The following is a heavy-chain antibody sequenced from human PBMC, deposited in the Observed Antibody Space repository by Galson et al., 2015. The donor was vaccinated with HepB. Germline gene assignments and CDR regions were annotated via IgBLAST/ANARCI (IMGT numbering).Heavy chain of an antibody. CDR1: GFTFSNYN. V-gene: IGHV3-48*04. Sequence: SLRLSCAASGFTFSNYNMNWVRQAPGKGLEWVSYISSSSRTTSYADSVKGRFTISRDNGKNSLYLQMNSLRAEDTDVYYCARGNYNSGESHWGQGTLVTVSS. CDR3: ARGNYNSGESH. J-gene: IGHJ4*02. CDR2: ISSSSRTT. D-gene: IGHD3-10*01.